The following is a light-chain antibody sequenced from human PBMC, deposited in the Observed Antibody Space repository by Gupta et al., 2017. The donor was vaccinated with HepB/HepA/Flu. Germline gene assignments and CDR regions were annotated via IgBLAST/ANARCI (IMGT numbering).Light chain of an antibody. J-gene: IGLJ2*01. V-gene: IGLV2-14*03. CDR2: NVI. CDR3: SAYTGARNII. CDR1: SSDVGGYSY. Sequence: QSALTQPASVSGSPGQSITISCPGTSSDVGGYSYVSWYQQHPGKVPKLMIYNVIKRPAGISNRFSGSESGNTASLTISGRQDEDEADYYCSAYTGARNIIFGGGTKLTVL.